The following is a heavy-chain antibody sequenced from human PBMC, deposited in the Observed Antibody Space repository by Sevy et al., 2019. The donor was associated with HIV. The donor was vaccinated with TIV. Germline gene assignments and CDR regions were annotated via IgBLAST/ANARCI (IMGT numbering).Heavy chain of an antibody. CDR1: DFTFDVYG. CDR2: VRYDGSNK. J-gene: IGHJ4*02. V-gene: IGHV3-30*02. D-gene: IGHD3-9*01. Sequence: GGSLRLSCVASDFTFDVYGMHWVRQAPGKGLEWVAFVRYDGSNKYYAESVKGRFTISRDNAKNMVYLQMNSLRTEDTAVYYCAKDQTGHDIGFDNWGQGTLVTVSS. CDR3: AKDQTGHDIGFDN.